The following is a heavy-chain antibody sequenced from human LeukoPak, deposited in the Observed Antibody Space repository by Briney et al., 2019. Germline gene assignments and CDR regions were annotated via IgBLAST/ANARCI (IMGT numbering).Heavy chain of an antibody. D-gene: IGHD3-10*01. CDR1: GYTFTSYA. V-gene: IGHV1-69*13. Sequence: SVKVSCKASGYTFTSYAISWVRQAPGQGLEWMGGIIPIFGTANYAQKFQGRVTITADESTSTAYMELSSLRSEDTAVYYCAREKVVRGVIGWFDPWGQGTLVTVSS. CDR3: AREKVVRGVIGWFDP. J-gene: IGHJ5*02. CDR2: IIPIFGTA.